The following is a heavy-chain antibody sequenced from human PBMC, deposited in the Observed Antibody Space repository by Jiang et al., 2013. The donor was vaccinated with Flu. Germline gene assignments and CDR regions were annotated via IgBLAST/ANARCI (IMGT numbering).Heavy chain of an antibody. V-gene: IGHV4-39*07. CDR3: ARNPLAVAVRGGFNFDY. Sequence: KSRVTISVDTSKNQFSLKLSSVTAADTAVYYCARNPLAVAVRGGFNFDYWGQGTLVTVSS. J-gene: IGHJ4*02. D-gene: IGHD6-19*01.